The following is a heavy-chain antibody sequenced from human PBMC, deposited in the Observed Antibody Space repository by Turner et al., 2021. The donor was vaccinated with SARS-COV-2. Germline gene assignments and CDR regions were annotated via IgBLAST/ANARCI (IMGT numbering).Heavy chain of an antibody. CDR2: INPSGGYT. D-gene: IGHD2-15*01. CDR3: SRAGGGFDP. J-gene: IGHJ5*02. CDR1: GYTFTSYY. V-gene: IGHV1-46*01. Sequence: QVPLVQSGAEVTKPGASVKVSCKASGYTFTSYYMHWVRQAPGQGLKWIGIINPSGGYTGYAQRFQGRVTMTRYTSTSIVYMELSSLRSEDTAVYYCSRAGGGFDPWGQGTLVTVSS.